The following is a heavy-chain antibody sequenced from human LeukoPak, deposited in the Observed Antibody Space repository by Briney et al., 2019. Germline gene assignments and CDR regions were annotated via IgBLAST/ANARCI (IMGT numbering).Heavy chain of an antibody. CDR2: TYYRSKWYN. J-gene: IGHJ4*02. V-gene: IGHV6-1*01. CDR3: AREGSEGYLFDY. Sequence: SQTLSLTCAISGDSVSSSSAAWSWIRQSPSRGLEWLGRTYYRSKWYNDYAVSVKSRLTINPDTSKNHFSLQLNSMTPEDTAVYYCAREGSEGYLFDYWGQGTLVTVSS. CDR1: GDSVSSSSAA. D-gene: IGHD1-1*01.